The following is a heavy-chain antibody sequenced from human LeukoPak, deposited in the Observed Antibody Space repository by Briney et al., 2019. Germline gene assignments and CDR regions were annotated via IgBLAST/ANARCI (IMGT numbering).Heavy chain of an antibody. CDR3: AKDRPRGEKWELPDY. CDR1: GFTFSSYG. D-gene: IGHD1-26*01. J-gene: IGHJ4*02. Sequence: PGGSLRLSCAASGFTFSSYGMHWVRQAPGKGLEWVAFIRYDGSNKYYADSVKGRFTISRDNSKSTLYLQMNSLRAEDTAVYYCAKDRPRGEKWELPDYWGQGTLVTVSS. V-gene: IGHV3-30*02. CDR2: IRYDGSNK.